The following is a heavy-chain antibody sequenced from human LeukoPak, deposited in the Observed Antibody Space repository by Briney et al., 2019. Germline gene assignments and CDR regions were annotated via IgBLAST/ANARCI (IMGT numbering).Heavy chain of an antibody. J-gene: IGHJ4*02. V-gene: IGHV1-8*01. CDR3: ARVHYDYVWGSYPNDY. D-gene: IGHD3-16*02. CDR1: GYTFTSYD. CDR2: MNPNSGNT. Sequence: ASVKVSCKASGYTFTSYDINWVRQATGQGLEWMGWMNPNSGNTGYAQKFQGRVTMTRSTSISTAYMELSSLRSGDTAVYYCARVHYDYVWGSYPNDYWGQGTLVTVSS.